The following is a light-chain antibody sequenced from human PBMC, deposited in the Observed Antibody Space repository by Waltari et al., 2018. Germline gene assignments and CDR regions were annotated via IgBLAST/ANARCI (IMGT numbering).Light chain of an antibody. J-gene: IGKJ2*01. Sequence: EVVLTQSPVTLSLSPGDSATLSCRASQSVSSSYLAWYQQKPGQAPRLLIYGASSRATGIPDRFSGSGSGTDFTLTISRLEPEDFAVYYCQQYGSSPRTFGQGTKLEIK. V-gene: IGKV3-20*01. CDR3: QQYGSSPRT. CDR1: QSVSSSY. CDR2: GAS.